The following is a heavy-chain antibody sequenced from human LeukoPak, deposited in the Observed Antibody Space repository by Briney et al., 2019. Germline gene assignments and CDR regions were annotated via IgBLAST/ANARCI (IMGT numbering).Heavy chain of an antibody. V-gene: IGHV3-48*01. D-gene: IGHD5-24*01. Sequence: GGSLRLSCAASGFTFSDYSMNWVRQAPGKGLEWISYIGIDSGNTNYADSVKGRFTISGDKAKNSLYLQMSSLRVEDTAVYYCVGDYKYAFDNWGQGTLVTVSS. CDR3: VGDYKYAFDN. CDR2: IGIDSGNT. J-gene: IGHJ4*02. CDR1: GFTFSDYS.